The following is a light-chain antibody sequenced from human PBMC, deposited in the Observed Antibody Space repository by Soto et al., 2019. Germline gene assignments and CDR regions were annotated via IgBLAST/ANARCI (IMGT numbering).Light chain of an antibody. V-gene: IGLV1-44*01. CDR3: AAWDDSLNGWV. CDR1: SSNIGSNT. CDR2: SNN. Sequence: QSVLTQPPSASGTPGQRVTISCSGSSSNIGSNTVNWYQQLPGTAPKLLIYSNNQRPSGVPDRFSGSKSGTSASLAISGLQSEDEAEYYCAAWDDSLNGWVFGGGAQLTFL. J-gene: IGLJ3*02.